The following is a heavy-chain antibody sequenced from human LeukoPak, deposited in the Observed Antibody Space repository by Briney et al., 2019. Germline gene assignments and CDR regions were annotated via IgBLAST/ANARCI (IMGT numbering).Heavy chain of an antibody. V-gene: IGHV3-48*03. D-gene: IGHD2-21*02. Sequence: GGSLRLSCAASGITFSNYEMNWVRQAPGKGLEWISYISRAGTTIYYADSVKGRFTISRDNAKNSLYLQMSSLGAEDTAVYYCARDRGGGDIYFDFWGQGTLVTVSS. J-gene: IGHJ4*02. CDR1: GITFSNYE. CDR2: ISRAGTTI. CDR3: ARDRGGGDIYFDF.